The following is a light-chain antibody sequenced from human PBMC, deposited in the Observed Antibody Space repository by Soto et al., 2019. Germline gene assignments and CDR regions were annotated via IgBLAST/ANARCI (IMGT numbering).Light chain of an antibody. V-gene: IGKV3-20*01. J-gene: IGKJ2*01. Sequence: EIVLTQSPGTLSLSPGERATLSCRASRSFASSYLAWYQRKPGQPPRLLIYAASNRATGIPDRFTGSGSGADFTLTISRVEPEDSAVYYCQQDCPSPPYTFGQGTKVEVK. CDR2: AAS. CDR1: RSFASSY. CDR3: QQDCPSPPYT.